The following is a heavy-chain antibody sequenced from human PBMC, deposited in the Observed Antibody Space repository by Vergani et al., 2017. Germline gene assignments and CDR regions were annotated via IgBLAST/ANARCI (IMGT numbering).Heavy chain of an antibody. CDR3: AKDGISTNTPTGYFDY. CDR1: GFTFSSYA. J-gene: IGHJ4*02. D-gene: IGHD5/OR15-5a*01. Sequence: EVQLLESGGGLVQPGGSLRLSCAASGFTFSSYAMSWVRQAPGKGLEWVSAISGSGGSTYYADSVKGRFTISRDNSKNTLYLQMNSLRAEDTAVYYCAKDGISTNTPTGYFDYWGQGTLVTVSS. CDR2: ISGSGGST. V-gene: IGHV3-23*01.